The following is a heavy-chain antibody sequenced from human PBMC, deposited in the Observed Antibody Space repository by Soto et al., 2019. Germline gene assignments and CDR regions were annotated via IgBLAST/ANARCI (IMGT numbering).Heavy chain of an antibody. Sequence: EVQLVESGGGLVKPGGSLRLSCAASGFTFSSYSMNWVRQAPGKGLEWVSSISSSSSYIYYADSVKGRFTISRENAKNSLYLQMNSLRAEDTAVYYCAREQYDSSGYCFDYWGQGTLVTVSS. J-gene: IGHJ4*02. V-gene: IGHV3-21*01. CDR2: ISSSSSYI. CDR3: AREQYDSSGYCFDY. CDR1: GFTFSSYS. D-gene: IGHD3-22*01.